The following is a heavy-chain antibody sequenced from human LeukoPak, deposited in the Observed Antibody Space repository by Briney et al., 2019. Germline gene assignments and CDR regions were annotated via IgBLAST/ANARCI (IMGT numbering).Heavy chain of an antibody. CDR1: GFTFSSYA. D-gene: IGHD4-23*01. V-gene: IGHV3-30*04. CDR3: ARDPTVAPPGRFDY. CDR2: ISYDGSNK. Sequence: GGSLRLSCAASGFTFSSYAMHWVRQAPGKGLEGVAVISYDGSNKYYADSVKGRFTISRDNSKNTLYLQMNSLRAEDTAVYYCARDPTVAPPGRFDYWGQGTLVTVSS. J-gene: IGHJ4*02.